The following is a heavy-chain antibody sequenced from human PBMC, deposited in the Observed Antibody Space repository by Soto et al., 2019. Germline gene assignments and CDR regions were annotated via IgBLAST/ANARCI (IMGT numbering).Heavy chain of an antibody. CDR2: ISYDGSNK. V-gene: IGHV3-30-3*01. CDR3: ARDGSNWNSPLHNWFDP. J-gene: IGHJ5*02. Sequence: PGGSLRLSCAASGFTFSSYAMHWVRQAPGKGLEWVAVISYDGSNKYYADSVKGRFTISRDNSKNTLYLQMNSLRAEDTAVYYCARDGSNWNSPLHNWFDPWGQGTLVTVSS. CDR1: GFTFSSYA. D-gene: IGHD1-1*01.